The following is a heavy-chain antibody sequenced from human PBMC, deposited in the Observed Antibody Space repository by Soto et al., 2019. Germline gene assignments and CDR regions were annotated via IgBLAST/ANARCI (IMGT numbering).Heavy chain of an antibody. CDR3: AKDQRGCGGTARIDY. D-gene: IGHD2-21*01. Sequence: EVQLLESGGGLVQPGGSLRLSCAASGFTFSSYAMSWVRQAPGKGLEWVSSISGSGGSTYHADSVKGRFTISRDDSKNTLYPDMNRLRAEDTAVYYCAKDQRGCGGTARIDYWGQGTLVTLSS. J-gene: IGHJ4*02. CDR1: GFTFSSYA. V-gene: IGHV3-23*01. CDR2: ISGSGGST.